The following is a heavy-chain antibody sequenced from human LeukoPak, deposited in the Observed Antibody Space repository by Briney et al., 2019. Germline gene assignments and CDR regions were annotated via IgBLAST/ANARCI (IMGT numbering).Heavy chain of an antibody. D-gene: IGHD5-12*01. V-gene: IGHV5-51*01. CDR2: IYPGDSDT. CDR3: ARRLVYSGYANPEISSGFDY. J-gene: IGHJ4*02. CDR1: GYSFTSYW. Sequence: GESLKISCKGSGYSFTSYWIGWVRQMPGKGLEWMGIIYPGDSDTRYSPSFQGQVTISADKSISTAYLQWSSLKASDTAMYYCARRLVYSGYANPEISSGFDYWGQGTLVTVSS.